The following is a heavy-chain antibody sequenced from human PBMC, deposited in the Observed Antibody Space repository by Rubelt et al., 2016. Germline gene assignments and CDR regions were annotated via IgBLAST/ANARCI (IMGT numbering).Heavy chain of an antibody. J-gene: IGHJ5*02. CDR1: GYTFTSYY. CDR2: INPSGGST. CDR3: ARSPRYDFEDNWFDP. V-gene: IGHV1-46*01. D-gene: IGHD3-3*01. Sequence: QVQLVQSGAEVKKPGASVKVSCKASGYTFTSYYMHWVRQAPGQGLEWMGIINPSGGSTSYGQKFQCRVTVTRDTSTSAVDMWLSSLRSEDTAVDYCARSPRYDFEDNWFDPWGQGTLVTVSS.